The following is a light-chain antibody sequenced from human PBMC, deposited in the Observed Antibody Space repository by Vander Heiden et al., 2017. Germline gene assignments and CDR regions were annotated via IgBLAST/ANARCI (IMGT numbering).Light chain of an antibody. CDR2: DVS. V-gene: IGLV2-14*03. J-gene: IGLJ2*01. CDR3: ISYTRTSIVL. Sequence: QSALTAPASVAWSPGQQLAISCPATICDVGGYTYVSWYQQPTGEAPKLMIYDVSNRPAGVSNLFSGSKSGNTASLTISVHQADDEADYFCISYTRTSIVLFGGGTKLTVL. CDR1: ICDVGGYTY.